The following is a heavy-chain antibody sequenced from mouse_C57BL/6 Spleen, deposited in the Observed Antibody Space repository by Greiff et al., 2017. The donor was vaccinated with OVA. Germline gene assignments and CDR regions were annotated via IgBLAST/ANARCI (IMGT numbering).Heavy chain of an antibody. CDR2: INPNNGGT. V-gene: IGHV1-26*01. CDR3: ARERLLRPAWFAY. Sequence: VQLQQSGPELVKPGASVKISCKASGYTFTDYYMNWVKQSHGKSLEWIGDINPNNGGTSYNQKFKGKATLTVDKSSSTAYMELRSLTSEDSAVYYGARERLLRPAWFAYWGQGTLVTVSA. J-gene: IGHJ3*01. D-gene: IGHD2-3*01. CDR1: GYTFTDYY.